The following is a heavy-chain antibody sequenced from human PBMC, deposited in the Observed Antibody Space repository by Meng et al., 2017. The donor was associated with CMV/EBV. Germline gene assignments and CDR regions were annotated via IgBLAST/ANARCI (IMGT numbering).Heavy chain of an antibody. D-gene: IGHD6-13*01. V-gene: IGHV4-39*07. CDR1: GGSISSSSYY. CDR2: IYYSGST. J-gene: IGHJ4*02. Sequence: LQPEGSGPSMLKPWETLSLTWTVSGGSISSSSYYWGWIRQPPGKGLEWIGSIYYSGSTYYNPSLKSRVTISVDTSKNQFSLKLSSVTAADTAVYYCARERGYSSPRFDYWGQGTLVTVSS. CDR3: ARERGYSSPRFDY.